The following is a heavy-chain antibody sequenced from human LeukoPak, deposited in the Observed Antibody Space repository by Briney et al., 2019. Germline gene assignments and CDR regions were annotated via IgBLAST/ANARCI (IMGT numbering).Heavy chain of an antibody. CDR3: ARVVPADVFDY. Sequence: SETLALTCTVSGGSISSSSYYWGWIRQPPGKGLEWIGSIYYSGSTYYNPSLKSRVTISVDTSKNQFSLKLSSVTAADTAVYYCARVVPADVFDYWGQGTLVTVSS. CDR2: IYYSGST. CDR1: GGSISSSSYY. D-gene: IGHD2-2*01. J-gene: IGHJ4*02. V-gene: IGHV4-39*07.